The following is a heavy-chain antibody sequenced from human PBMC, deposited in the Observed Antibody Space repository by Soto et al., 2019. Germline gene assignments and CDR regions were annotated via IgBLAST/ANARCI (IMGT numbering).Heavy chain of an antibody. Sequence: GGSLRLSCAASGFTFSSYAMSWVRQAPGKGLEWVSAISGSGGSTYYADSVKGRFTISRDNSKNTLYLQMNSLRAEDPAVYCCAKDFNGYDFWSGYDAFDIWGQGTMVTVS. J-gene: IGHJ3*02. V-gene: IGHV3-23*01. D-gene: IGHD3-3*01. CDR3: AKDFNGYDFWSGYDAFDI. CDR2: ISGSGGST. CDR1: GFTFSSYA.